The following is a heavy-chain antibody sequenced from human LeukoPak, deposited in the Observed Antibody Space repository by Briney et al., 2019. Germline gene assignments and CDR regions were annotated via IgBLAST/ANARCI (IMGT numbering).Heavy chain of an antibody. V-gene: IGHV1-18*01. CDR2: ISAYNGNT. Sequence: ASVKVSCKASGYTFTSYGISWVRQAPGQGLEWMGWISAYNGNTNYAQKLQGRVTMTTDTSTSTAYMELRSLRSDDTAVYYCAGHTGGSYFRYFDYWGQGTLVTVSS. CDR1: GYTFTSYG. D-gene: IGHD1-26*01. CDR3: AGHTGGSYFRYFDY. J-gene: IGHJ4*02.